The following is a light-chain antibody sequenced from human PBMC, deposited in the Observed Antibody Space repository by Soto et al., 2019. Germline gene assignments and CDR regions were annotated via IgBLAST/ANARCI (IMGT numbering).Light chain of an antibody. CDR3: RSYPRATDPDVL. V-gene: IGLV2-14*01. Sequence: QSVMTQPASVSASPGQSITISCTGTSSDIGGYNRVSWYQLHPGKAPKPLIFEVSNRPSGVSDRFSGSKSGNTASLTSSGLHAEDEAGYHCRSYPRATDPDVLFGGGTQLTVL. CDR2: EVS. CDR1: SSDIGGYNR. J-gene: IGLJ2*01.